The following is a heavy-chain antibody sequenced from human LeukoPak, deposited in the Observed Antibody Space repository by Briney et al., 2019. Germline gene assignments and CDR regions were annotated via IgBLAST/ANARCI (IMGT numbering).Heavy chain of an antibody. J-gene: IGHJ5*02. CDR3: ARELTMTPRGWFDP. Sequence: ASVKVSCKASGYTFTGYYMHWVRQAPGQGLEWMGRINPNSGGTNYAQKFQGRVTMTRDTSISTAYMELSRLRSDNTAVYYCARELTMTPRGWFDPWGQGTLVTVSS. CDR2: INPNSGGT. CDR1: GYTFTGYY. D-gene: IGHD3-22*01. V-gene: IGHV1-2*06.